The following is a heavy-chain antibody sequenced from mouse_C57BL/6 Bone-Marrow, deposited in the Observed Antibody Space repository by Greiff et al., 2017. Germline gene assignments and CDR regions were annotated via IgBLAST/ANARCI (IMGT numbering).Heavy chain of an antibody. CDR2: ISNGGGST. CDR1: GFTFSDYY. J-gene: IGHJ4*01. D-gene: IGHD1-1*01. CDR3: ARRGTTVGAVDY. Sequence: EVKLEESGGGLVQPGGSLKLSCAASGFTFSDYYMYWVRQTPEKRLEWVAYISNGGGSTYYPDTVKGRFTISRDNAKNTLYLQMSRLKSEDTAMYYGARRGTTVGAVDYWGQGTSVTVSS. V-gene: IGHV5-12*01.